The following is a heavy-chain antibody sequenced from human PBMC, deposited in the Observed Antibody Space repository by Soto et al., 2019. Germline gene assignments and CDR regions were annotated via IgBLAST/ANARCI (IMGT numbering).Heavy chain of an antibody. J-gene: IGHJ4*02. CDR3: ARDAKGSSGDHFDY. D-gene: IGHD1-1*01. CDR2: IRTSSSTI. V-gene: IGHV3-48*02. CDR1: GFTFTSHS. Sequence: EVQLVESGGGLVQPGGSLRLSCAASGFTFTSHSMNWVRQAPGKGVERVSYIRTSSSTIYYPNSVKGRFTISGDNAKNSLYLQMNSLRDEDAAVYYCARDAKGSSGDHFDYWGQGTLVTVSS.